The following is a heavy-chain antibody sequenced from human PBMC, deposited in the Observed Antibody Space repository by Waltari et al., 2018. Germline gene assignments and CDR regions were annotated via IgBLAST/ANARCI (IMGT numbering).Heavy chain of an antibody. J-gene: IGHJ6*02. D-gene: IGHD3-16*02. Sequence: EVQLLESGGGLVQPGGSLRLSCAASGFTFSSYAMSWVRQAPGKGLEWVSAISGSGGSTYYADSVKGRFTISRDNSKNTLYLQMNSLRAEDTAVYYCAKVVSYPDYYYYYGMDVWGQGTTVTVSS. CDR2: ISGSGGST. CDR3: AKVVSYPDYYYYYGMDV. CDR1: GFTFSSYA. V-gene: IGHV3-23*01.